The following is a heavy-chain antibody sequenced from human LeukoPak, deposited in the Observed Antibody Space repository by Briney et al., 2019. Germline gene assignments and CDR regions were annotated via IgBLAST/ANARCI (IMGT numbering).Heavy chain of an antibody. CDR3: ARGWFGELRFDY. CDR2: IYYSGST. J-gene: IGHJ4*02. CDR1: GGSTTGYY. V-gene: IGHV4-59*01. Sequence: PWETLSLTCSVSGGSTTGYYWSWIRQPPGKGLEWIGYIYYSGSTNYNPSLRSRVTISIDTSKTQISLKLSSVTAADTAVYYCARGWFGELRFDYWGQGTLVTVSS. D-gene: IGHD3-10*01.